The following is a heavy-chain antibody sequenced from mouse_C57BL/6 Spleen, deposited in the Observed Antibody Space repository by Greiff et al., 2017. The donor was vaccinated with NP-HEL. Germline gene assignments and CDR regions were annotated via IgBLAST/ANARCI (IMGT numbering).Heavy chain of an antibody. CDR2: IYPVSGET. V-gene: IGHV1-11*01. CDR1: GYTFTDHI. CDR3: GMVTGHYYAMDY. J-gene: IGHJ4*01. Sequence: QVQLQQSGAELASPGASVTLSCKASGYTFTDHIMNWVKKRPGQGLEWIGRIYPVSGETNYNQQFMGKATFSVDRSSSTVYMVLNSLTSEDPAVYYCGMVTGHYYAMDYWGQGTSVTVSS. D-gene: IGHD2-2*01.